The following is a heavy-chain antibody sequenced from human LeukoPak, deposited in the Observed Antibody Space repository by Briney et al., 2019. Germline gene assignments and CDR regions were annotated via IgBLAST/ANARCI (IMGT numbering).Heavy chain of an antibody. J-gene: IGHJ3*02. CDR3: ARRRVYDILTSYAFDI. CDR1: GYTFTGYY. D-gene: IGHD3-9*01. CDR2: INPNSGGT. V-gene: IGHV1-2*02. Sequence: ASVTVSCKASGYTFTGYYMHGVRQAPGQGRDWMGWINPNSGGTNYAQKFQGRVTMTRDTSISTAYMELSSLGSDDTTVYYCARRRVYDILTSYAFDIWGQGTMVTVSS.